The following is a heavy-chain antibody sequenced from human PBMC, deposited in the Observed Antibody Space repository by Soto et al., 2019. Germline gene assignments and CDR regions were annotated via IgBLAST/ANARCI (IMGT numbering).Heavy chain of an antibody. CDR3: ARERTYPSGGSCFDY. D-gene: IGHD2-15*01. V-gene: IGHV3-30*03. CDR2: ISYDGSNK. Sequence: QPGGSLRFSCAASGFTFSSYGMHWVRQAPGKGLEWVAVISYDGSNKYYADSVKGRFTISRDNSKNTLYLQMNSLRAEDTAVYYCARERTYPSGGSCFDYWGQGTLVTVSS. J-gene: IGHJ4*02. CDR1: GFTFSSYG.